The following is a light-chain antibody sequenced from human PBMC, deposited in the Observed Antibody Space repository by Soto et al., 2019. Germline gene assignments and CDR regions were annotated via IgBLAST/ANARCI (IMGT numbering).Light chain of an antibody. CDR3: CPYAGSRPVV. CDR2: EGS. V-gene: IGLV2-23*01. Sequence: QSALTQPASVSGSPGQSITISCTGTSSDIGTYNLLSWYQQHPGKAPKLMIYEGSQRPSGVSNRFAASKSGNTASLTISGLQAEDEADYYCCPYAGSRPVVFGGGTQLTVL. CDR1: SSDIGTYNL. J-gene: IGLJ2*01.